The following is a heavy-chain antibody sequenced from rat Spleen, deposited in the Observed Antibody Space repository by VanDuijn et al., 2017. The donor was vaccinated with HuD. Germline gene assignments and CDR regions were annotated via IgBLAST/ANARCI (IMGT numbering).Heavy chain of an antibody. CDR3: ATDNYGVYVDFDY. J-gene: IGHJ2*01. D-gene: IGHD1-3*01. CDR2: ISPSGGNT. V-gene: IGHV5-19*01. CDR1: GFSFNKYG. Sequence: EVQLAESGGGLVQPGRSLKLSCAASGFSFNKYGMHWFRQAPTKGLEWVASISPSGGNTYYRDSVKGRFSISRDNAKSTLYLQMDSLRSEDTATYYCATDNYGVYVDFDYWGPGVMVTVSS.